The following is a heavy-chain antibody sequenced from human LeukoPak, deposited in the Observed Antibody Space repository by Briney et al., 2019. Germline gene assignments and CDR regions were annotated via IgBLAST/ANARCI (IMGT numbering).Heavy chain of an antibody. V-gene: IGHV3-21*01. CDR3: ARKQGPGSMFYYMDV. J-gene: IGHJ6*03. Sequence: GGSLRLSCAASGFTFSIYSMNWVRQAPGKGLEWVSSIGGSSSSLYYAESVKGRFTISRDNARNSLFLQMNSLRAEDTAVYYCARKQGPGSMFYYMDVWGKGTTVTVSS. CDR1: GFTFSIYS. CDR2: IGGSSSSL. D-gene: IGHD3-10*01.